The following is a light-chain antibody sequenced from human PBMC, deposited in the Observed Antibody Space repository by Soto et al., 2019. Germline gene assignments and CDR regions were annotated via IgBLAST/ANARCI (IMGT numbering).Light chain of an antibody. CDR3: HQYGISH. Sequence: EIVLTQSPGTLSLSPGERATLSCRASQSVSSNYLAWYQQKPGQAPRLLIYGASSRATGIPDRFSGSGSGTEFSLTISRLEPEDFAVYYCHQYGISHFGGGNKGDIK. CDR2: GAS. J-gene: IGKJ4*01. CDR1: QSVSSNY. V-gene: IGKV3-20*01.